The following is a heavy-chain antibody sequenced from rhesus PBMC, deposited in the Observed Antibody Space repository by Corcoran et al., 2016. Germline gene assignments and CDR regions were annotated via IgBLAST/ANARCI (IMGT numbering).Heavy chain of an antibody. CDR3: TRGSGAAAPLDY. CDR1: GYTFTSYY. J-gene: IGHJ4*01. CDR2: FSPYHGNK. D-gene: IGHD6-43*01. V-gene: IGHV1-1*01. Sequence: QVQLVQSGAEIKQPGASVKLSCKASGYTFTSYYMHWVRQAPGQGLEWIGLFSPYHGNKGYAQTFQGRVTITTDTSTSTGYMELSSLRSEDTAVYYCTRGSGAAAPLDYWGQGVLVTVSS.